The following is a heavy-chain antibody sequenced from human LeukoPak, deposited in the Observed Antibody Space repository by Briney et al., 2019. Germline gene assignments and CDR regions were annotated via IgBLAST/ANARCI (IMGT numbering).Heavy chain of an antibody. CDR1: GGSISSYY. CDR3: ARSLTGAYFAY. J-gene: IGHJ4*02. D-gene: IGHD1-20*01. V-gene: IGHV4-59*01. CDR2: TYYSGST. Sequence: PSETLSLTCTVSGGSISSYYWSWIRQPPGKGLEWIGYTYYSGSTNYNPSLKSRVTISVDTSKNQFSLKLSSVTAADTAVYYCARSLTGAYFAYWGQGTLVTVSS.